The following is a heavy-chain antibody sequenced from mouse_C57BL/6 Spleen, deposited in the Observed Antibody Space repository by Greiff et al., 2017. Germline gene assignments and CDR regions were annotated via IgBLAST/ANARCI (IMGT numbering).Heavy chain of an antibody. V-gene: IGHV1-81*01. CDR2: IYPRSGNT. D-gene: IGHD3-2*02. CDR3: AREEDSSVYFDY. J-gene: IGHJ2*01. Sequence: QVQLQQSGAELARPGASVKLSCKASGYTFTSYGISWVKQRTGQGLEWIGEIYPRSGNTYYNEKFKGKATLTADKSSSTAYMELRSLTSEDSAVYICAREEDSSVYFDYWGQGTTLTVSS. CDR1: GYTFTSYG.